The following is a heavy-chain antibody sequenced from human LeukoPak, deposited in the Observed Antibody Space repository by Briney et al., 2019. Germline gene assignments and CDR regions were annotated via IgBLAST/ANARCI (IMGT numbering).Heavy chain of an antibody. Sequence: ASVKVSCKTSGYTFSGYYMHWVRQAPGQGLEWMGWINPHSGDIKYAQKFQGRVTMTRDTSISTAYMELSRLRSDDTAVYYCARVPLGYSYGCVYFDYWGQGTLVTVSS. CDR1: GYTFSGYY. D-gene: IGHD5-18*01. CDR3: ARVPLGYSYGCVYFDY. J-gene: IGHJ4*02. CDR2: INPHSGDI. V-gene: IGHV1-2*02.